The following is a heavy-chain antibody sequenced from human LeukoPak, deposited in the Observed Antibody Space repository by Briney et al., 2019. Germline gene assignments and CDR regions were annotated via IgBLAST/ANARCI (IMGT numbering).Heavy chain of an antibody. CDR1: RGTISSYA. CDR2: IISILGIA. CDR3: ERGRRGTAVGSFDY. Sequence: ASVEVSCKASRGTISSYAISWVRQAPGQGLECMGRIISILGIANYAQKLQGRVTITADKSTSTAYIEQSSLRSEDTAVYYCERGRRGTAVGSFDYWGQGTLVSVSS. D-gene: IGHD6-19*01. V-gene: IGHV1-69*04. J-gene: IGHJ4*02.